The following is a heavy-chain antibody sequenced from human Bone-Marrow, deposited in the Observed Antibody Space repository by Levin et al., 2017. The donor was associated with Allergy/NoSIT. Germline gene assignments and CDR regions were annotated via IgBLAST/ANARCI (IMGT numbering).Heavy chain of an antibody. Sequence: SQTLSLTFAMSGGAFSGYYWNWIRQSPGKGLEWIGEINHSGSADYNPSLETRVSMSVDIIKKQFSLKLTSVTAADTGIYYCARGPYHGPWYFDFWGRGTLVDVSS. D-gene: IGHD2-2*01. CDR1: GGAFSGYY. CDR3: ARGPYHGPWYFDF. V-gene: IGHV4-34*01. CDR2: INHSGSA. J-gene: IGHJ2*01.